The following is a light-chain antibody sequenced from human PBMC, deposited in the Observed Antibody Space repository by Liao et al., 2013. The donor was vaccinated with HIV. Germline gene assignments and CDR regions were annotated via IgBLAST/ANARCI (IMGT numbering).Light chain of an antibody. CDR1: NIGDES. J-gene: IGLJ2*01. V-gene: IGLV3-21*01. Sequence: SYVLTQPPSVSVAPGKTARLTCGGHNIGDESVHWYQQKPGQAPVLVISYNNDRPSGIPERFSGSSSGNTATLTISETQPLDEAVYYCQTWTKNGVVFGGGTEVTVL. CDR3: QTWTKNGVV. CDR2: YNN.